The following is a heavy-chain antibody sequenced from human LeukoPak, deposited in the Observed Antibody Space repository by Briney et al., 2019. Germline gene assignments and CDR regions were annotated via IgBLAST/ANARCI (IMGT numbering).Heavy chain of an antibody. D-gene: IGHD3-22*01. J-gene: IGHJ4*02. CDR2: ISAYNGNT. CDR1: GYTFTSYG. CDR3: ATNILYDSSGYYLGY. V-gene: IGHV1-18*01. Sequence: PMASVKVSCKASGYTFTSYGISWVRQAPGQGLEWMGWISAYNGNTNYAQKLQGRVTMTTDTSTSTAYMELRSLRSDDTAVYYCATNILYDSSGYYLGYWGQGTLVTVSS.